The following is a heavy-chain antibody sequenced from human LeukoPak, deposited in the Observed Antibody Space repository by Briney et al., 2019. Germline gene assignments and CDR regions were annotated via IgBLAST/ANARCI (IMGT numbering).Heavy chain of an antibody. CDR1: GGSISSYY. V-gene: IGHV4-59*01. CDR2: IYYSGYT. J-gene: IGHJ4*02. Sequence: SETLSLTCNVSGGSISSYYWSWIRQPPGKGLEWIGYIYYSGYTSYNNPSLKGRVTISVDTSKNQFSLKLSSVTAADTAVYYCARDRGYSSGWYGSYYYFDYWGQGTLVTVSS. CDR3: ARDRGYSSGWYGSYYYFDY. D-gene: IGHD6-19*01.